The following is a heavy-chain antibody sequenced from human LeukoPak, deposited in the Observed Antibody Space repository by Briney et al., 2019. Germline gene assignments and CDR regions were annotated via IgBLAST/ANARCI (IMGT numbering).Heavy chain of an antibody. CDR3: AKGVYSGSYYGHMVY. CDR2: ISWNSGSI. CDR1: GFSFYDYA. D-gene: IGHD1-26*01. Sequence: GGSLRLSCAASGFSFYDYAMHWVRQAPGKGLEWVSDISWNSGSIDYADSVKGRFTISRDNAKNSLYLQMNSLTTEDTALYYCAKGVYSGSYYGHMVYWGQGTLVTVSS. V-gene: IGHV3-9*01. J-gene: IGHJ4*02.